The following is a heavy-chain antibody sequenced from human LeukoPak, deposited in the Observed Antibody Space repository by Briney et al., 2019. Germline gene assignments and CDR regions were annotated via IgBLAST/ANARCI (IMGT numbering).Heavy chain of an antibody. CDR3: ARLGNYYDSSGYFY. CDR2: INHSGST. V-gene: IGHV4-34*01. D-gene: IGHD3-22*01. Sequence: SETLSLTCTVSGGSISSYYWSWIRQPPGKGLEWIGEINHSGSTNYNPSLKSRVTISVDTSKNQFSLKLSSVTAADTAVYYCARLGNYYDSSGYFYWGQGTLVTVSS. J-gene: IGHJ4*02. CDR1: GGSISSYY.